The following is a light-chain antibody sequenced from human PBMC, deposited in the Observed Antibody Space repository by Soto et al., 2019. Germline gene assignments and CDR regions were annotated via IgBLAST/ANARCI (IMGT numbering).Light chain of an antibody. CDR3: SSYSSSSTLV. CDR2: EVS. CDR1: SSDVGGYKY. Sequence: QSALTQPASVSGSPGQSITIACTGTSSDVGGYKYVSWYQQHLGKAPKLMIYEVSNRPSGVSNRFSGSKSGNTASLTISGLQAEDEADYYCSSYSSSSTLVFGTGTKLTVL. J-gene: IGLJ1*01. V-gene: IGLV2-14*01.